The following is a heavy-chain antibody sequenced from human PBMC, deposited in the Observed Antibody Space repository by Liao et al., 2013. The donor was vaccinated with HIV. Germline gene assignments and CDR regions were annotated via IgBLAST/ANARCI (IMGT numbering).Heavy chain of an antibody. J-gene: IGHJ3*02. V-gene: IGHV4-4*07. D-gene: IGHD7-27*01. CDR2: IQTSGGT. CDR1: GASISSYY. Sequence: QVQLQESGPGLVKPSETLSLRCTVSGASISSYYWSWIRQPAGRGLEWIGRIQTSGGTKYNPSLKSRVIMSLDTSNNQFSLKLSSVTAADTAVYYCALTGEADSFDIWGQGTMVTVSS. CDR3: ALTGEADSFDI.